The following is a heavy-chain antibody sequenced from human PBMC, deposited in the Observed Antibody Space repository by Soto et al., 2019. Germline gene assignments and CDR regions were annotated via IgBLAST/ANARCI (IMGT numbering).Heavy chain of an antibody. CDR2: INSDGSSA. D-gene: IGHD3-16*01. CDR1: GFAFTRYW. CDR3: AGDGGGYFDF. Sequence: GGSLRLSCEASGFAFTRYWIHWVRQAPGKGLVWVSLINSDGSSAKYADSVKGRFTISRDNAKNTVHLQMNNLRAEDTAVYYCAGDGGGYFDFWGRGA. V-gene: IGHV3-74*03. J-gene: IGHJ4*02.